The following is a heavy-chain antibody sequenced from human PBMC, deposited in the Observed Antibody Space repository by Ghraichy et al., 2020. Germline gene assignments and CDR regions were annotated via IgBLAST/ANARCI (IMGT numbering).Heavy chain of an antibody. D-gene: IGHD5-24*01. Sequence: GESLNISCKGSGYSFTNYWIGWVRQMPGKGLEWMGIIYPGDSDTRYSPSFQGQVTISADKSISTAYLQWSSLKASDTAMYYCARRTGYTDYYMDVWGKGTTVTVSS. J-gene: IGHJ6*03. CDR2: IYPGDSDT. CDR1: GYSFTNYW. CDR3: ARRTGYTDYYMDV. V-gene: IGHV5-51*01.